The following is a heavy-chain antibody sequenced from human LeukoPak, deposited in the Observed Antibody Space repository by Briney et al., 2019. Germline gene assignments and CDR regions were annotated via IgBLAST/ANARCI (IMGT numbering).Heavy chain of an antibody. CDR2: ISAYNGNT. J-gene: IGHJ4*02. CDR1: GYTFTSYG. CDR3: AREGYVGYYDSSDYSY. Sequence: ASVKVSCKASGYTFTSYGISWVRQAPGQGLEWMGWISAYNGNTNYAQKLQGRVTMTTDTSTSTAYMELRSLRSDDTAVYYCAREGYVGYYDSSDYSYWGQGTLVTVSS. V-gene: IGHV1-18*01. D-gene: IGHD3-22*01.